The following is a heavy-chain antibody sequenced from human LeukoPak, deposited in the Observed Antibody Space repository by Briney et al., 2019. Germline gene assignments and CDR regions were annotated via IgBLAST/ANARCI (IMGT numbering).Heavy chain of an antibody. CDR3: AKAYYDFWSGYTDAFDI. CDR2: ISGSGGST. V-gene: IGHV3-23*01. Sequence: PGGSLRLSCAASGFTFSSYAMSWVRQAPGKGLEWVSAISGSGGSTYYADSVKGRFTISRDNSKNTLYLQMNSLRAEDTAVYYCAKAYYDFWSGYTDAFDIWGQGTMATVSS. J-gene: IGHJ3*02. D-gene: IGHD3-3*01. CDR1: GFTFSSYA.